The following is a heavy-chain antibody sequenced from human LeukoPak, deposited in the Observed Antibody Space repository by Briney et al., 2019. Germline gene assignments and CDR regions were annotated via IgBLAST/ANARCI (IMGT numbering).Heavy chain of an antibody. Sequence: KPSETLSLTCTVSGGSISSYYWSWIRQPPGKGLEWIGYIYYSGSTNYNPSLKSRVTISVDTSKNQFSLKLSSVTAADTAVYYCGGAAGTTTSPPPFDYWGQGTLVTVSS. V-gene: IGHV4-59*01. D-gene: IGHD6-13*01. CDR3: GGAAGTTTSPPPFDY. CDR2: IYYSGST. J-gene: IGHJ4*02. CDR1: GGSISSYY.